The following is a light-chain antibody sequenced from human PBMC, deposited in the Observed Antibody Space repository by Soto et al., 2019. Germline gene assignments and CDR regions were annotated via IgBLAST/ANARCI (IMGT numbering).Light chain of an antibody. J-gene: IGLJ7*01. Sequence: QLVLTQPPSVSGAPGQRVTISCTGSSSNIGAGYDVHWYQQLPGTAPKLLIYGNSNRPSGVPDRFSGSKSGTSASLAITGLQAEDVADYYCQYYDSSLRGSAVFGGGTQLTVL. CDR3: QYYDSSLRGSAV. V-gene: IGLV1-40*01. CDR1: SSNIGAGYD. CDR2: GNS.